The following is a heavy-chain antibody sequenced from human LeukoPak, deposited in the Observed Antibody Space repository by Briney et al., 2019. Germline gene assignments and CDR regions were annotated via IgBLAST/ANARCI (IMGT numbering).Heavy chain of an antibody. J-gene: IGHJ6*02. D-gene: IGHD5-18*01. V-gene: IGHV4-39*01. CDR3: ASQYSYGVGLYGMDV. CDR1: GGSISRSSYY. CDR2: IYYSGST. Sequence: KPSETLVLTRTFSGGSISRSSYYRGWIRPPPGKGLEWTGSIYYSGSTYYNPSLKSRVTISVDTSKNQFSLKLSSVTAADTAVYYCASQYSYGVGLYGMDVWGQGTTVTVSS.